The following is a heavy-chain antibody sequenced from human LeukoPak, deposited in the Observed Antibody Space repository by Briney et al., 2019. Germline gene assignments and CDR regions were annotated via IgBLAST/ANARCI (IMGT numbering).Heavy chain of an antibody. Sequence: GRSLRLSCAASGFTFSSSAMHWVRQAPGKGLEWVAFISNDESNKYYALSVLGRFTISRDNSKNTLFLQMSSLSAEDTAVYYCARGTDTRPFWSGYWVDVWGQGTTVTVSS. V-gene: IGHV3-30*03. CDR1: GFTFSSSA. J-gene: IGHJ6*02. CDR3: ARGTDTRPFWSGYWVDV. D-gene: IGHD3-3*01. CDR2: ISNDESNK.